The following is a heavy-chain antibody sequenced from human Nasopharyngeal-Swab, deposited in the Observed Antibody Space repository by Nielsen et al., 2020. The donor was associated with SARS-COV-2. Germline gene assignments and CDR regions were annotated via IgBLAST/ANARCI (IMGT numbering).Heavy chain of an antibody. J-gene: IGHJ4*02. CDR3: ARDYGAAAGY. CDR1: GFTFSSYS. Sequence: GESLKISCAASGFTFSSYSMNWVRQAPGKGLEWVSSISSSSSYIYYTDSVKGRFTISRDNSKNTVYLQMNNLRAEDTAVYYCARDYGAAAGYWGQGTLVTVSS. V-gene: IGHV3-21*01. CDR2: ISSSSSYI. D-gene: IGHD6-13*01.